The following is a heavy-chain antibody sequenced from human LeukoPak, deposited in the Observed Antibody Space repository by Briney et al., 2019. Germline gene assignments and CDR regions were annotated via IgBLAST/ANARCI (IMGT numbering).Heavy chain of an antibody. CDR2: MDYNGDT. CDR3: ARRSNYYTRGYYGRVYYFYMDV. V-gene: IGHV4-59*08. D-gene: IGHD3-22*01. CDR1: GASISSDY. Sequence: PSETLSLTCTVSGASISSDYWTWIRQPQGKGLEWIGYMDYNGDTKYDPSLKSRVTISVDTSKSQFSLRLSSVPAADTAVYYCARRSNYYTRGYYGRVYYFYMDVWGKGTTVTVSS. J-gene: IGHJ6*03.